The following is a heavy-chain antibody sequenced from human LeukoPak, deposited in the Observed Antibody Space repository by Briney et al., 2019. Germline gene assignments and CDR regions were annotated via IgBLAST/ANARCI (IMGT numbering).Heavy chain of an antibody. D-gene: IGHD6-19*01. CDR1: GFTFSTYS. V-gene: IGHV3-21*01. Sequence: GGSLRLSCAASGFTFSTYSMNWVRQAPGKGLEWVSFISSSTSYIYYADSVKGRFTISRDNAKNSLYLQMNSLRAEDTAVYYCAKVGGSGWFVVDWGQGTLVTVSS. CDR2: ISSSTSYI. J-gene: IGHJ4*02. CDR3: AKVGGSGWFVVD.